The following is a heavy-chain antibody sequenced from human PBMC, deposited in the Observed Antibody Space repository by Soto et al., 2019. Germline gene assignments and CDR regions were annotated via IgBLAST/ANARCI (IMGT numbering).Heavy chain of an antibody. D-gene: IGHD3-10*01. CDR1: GFSLTTSGAS. Sequence: QITLKESGPTLVKPTQTLTLTCTFSGFSLTTSGASVGLVRQPPGKALEGLALIYWDDDKRYSPSLKSRLTITKDTSKNQVVLTMTHMDPVETATYYCAPENYYTSWSLFENWGKGTLVSVSS. CDR2: IYWDDDK. J-gene: IGHJ4*02. CDR3: APENYYTSWSLFEN. V-gene: IGHV2-5*02.